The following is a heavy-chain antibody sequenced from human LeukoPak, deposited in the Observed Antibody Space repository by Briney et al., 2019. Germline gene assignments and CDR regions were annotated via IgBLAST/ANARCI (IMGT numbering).Heavy chain of an antibody. CDR2: ISYDGSNK. Sequence: PPGGSLRLSCAASGFTFSSYAMHWVRQAPGKGLEWVAVISYDGSNKYYADSVKGRFTISRDNSKNTLYLQMNSLRAEDTAVYYCARLGHVGSSGYYFYWYFDLWGRGTLVTVSS. CDR3: ARLGHVGSSGYYFYWYFDL. CDR1: GFTFSSYA. J-gene: IGHJ2*01. V-gene: IGHV3-30*14. D-gene: IGHD3-22*01.